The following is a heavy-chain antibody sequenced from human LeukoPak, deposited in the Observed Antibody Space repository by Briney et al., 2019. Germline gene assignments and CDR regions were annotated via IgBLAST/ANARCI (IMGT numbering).Heavy chain of an antibody. D-gene: IGHD2-21*02. J-gene: IGHJ3*02. CDR2: IWYDGSNK. Sequence: SGGSLRLSCAASGFTFSSYGMHWVRQAPGKGLEWVAVIWYDGSNKYYADSVKGRFTISRDNSKNTLYLQMNSLRAEDTAVYYCARGGDLSPDAFEIWGQGTMVTVSS. V-gene: IGHV3-33*01. CDR3: ARGGDLSPDAFEI. CDR1: GFTFSSYG.